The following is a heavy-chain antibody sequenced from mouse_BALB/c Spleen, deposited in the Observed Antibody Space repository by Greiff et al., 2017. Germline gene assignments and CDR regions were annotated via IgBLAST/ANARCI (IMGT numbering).Heavy chain of an antibody. Sequence: EVKLMESGPGLVKPSQSLSLTCTVTGYSITSDYAWNWIRQFPGNKLEWMGYISYSGSTSYNPSLKSRISITRDTSKNQFFLQLNSVTTEDTATYYCARLTAYYGNYSMDYWGQGTSVTVSS. CDR3: ARLTAYYGNYSMDY. D-gene: IGHD2-10*01. CDR1: GYSITSDYA. V-gene: IGHV3-2*02. CDR2: ISYSGST. J-gene: IGHJ4*01.